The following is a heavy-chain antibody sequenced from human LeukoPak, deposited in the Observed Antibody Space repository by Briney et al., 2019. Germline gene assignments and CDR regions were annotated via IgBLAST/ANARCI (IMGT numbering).Heavy chain of an antibody. V-gene: IGHV4-30-4*01. CDR3: AREGGEDGMDV. CDR1: GGSISSGDYY. Sequence: PSQTLSLTCTVSGGSISSGDYYWSWIRQPPGKGLEWIGYIYYSGSTYYNPSLKSRVTISVDTSKNQFSLKLSSATAADTAVYYCAREGGEDGMDVWGKGTTVTVSS. J-gene: IGHJ6*04. CDR2: IYYSGST. D-gene: IGHD2-21*01.